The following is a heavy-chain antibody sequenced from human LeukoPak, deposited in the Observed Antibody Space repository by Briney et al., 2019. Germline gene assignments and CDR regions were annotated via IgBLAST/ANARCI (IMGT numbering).Heavy chain of an antibody. J-gene: IGHJ6*02. CDR2: IKQDESEK. CDR1: GFTFSSYW. V-gene: IGHV3-7*03. CDR3: VRAMDV. Sequence: GGSLRLSCAASGFTFSSYWMHWVRQAPGQGLEWVANIKQDESEKYYVDSVKSRFTLSRDNAKNSLYLQMNSLRAEDTAVYYCVRAMDVWGQGTTVTVSS.